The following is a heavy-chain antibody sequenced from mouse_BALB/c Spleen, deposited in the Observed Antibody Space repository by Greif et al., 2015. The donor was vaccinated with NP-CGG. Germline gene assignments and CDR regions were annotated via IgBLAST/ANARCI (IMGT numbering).Heavy chain of an antibody. Sequence: EVMLVDSGPGLVKPSQSLSLTCTVTGYSITSDYAWNWIRQFPGNKLEWMGYISYSGSTSYNPSLKSRISITRDTSKNQFFLQLNSVTTEDTATYYCARGADYWGQGTTLTVSS. CDR1: GYSITSDYA. CDR3: ARGADY. V-gene: IGHV3-2*02. J-gene: IGHJ2*01. CDR2: ISYSGST.